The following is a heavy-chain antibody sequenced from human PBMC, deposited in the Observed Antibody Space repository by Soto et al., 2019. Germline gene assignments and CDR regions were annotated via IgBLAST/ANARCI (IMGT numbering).Heavy chain of an antibody. Sequence: QVQLQQWGAGLLKPSETLSLTCAVYGGSFTGYYWSWIRQPPGKGLEWIGEINHRGSTNYNPSLKSRVTISVDTSKNQFSLNLNSVTAADTAVYYCARGSRVKIPAASGRDYYYHGLAVWGQGTAVTVSS. CDR3: ARGSRVKIPAASGRDYYYHGLAV. CDR2: INHRGST. J-gene: IGHJ6*02. CDR1: GGSFTGYY. D-gene: IGHD6-25*01. V-gene: IGHV4-34*01.